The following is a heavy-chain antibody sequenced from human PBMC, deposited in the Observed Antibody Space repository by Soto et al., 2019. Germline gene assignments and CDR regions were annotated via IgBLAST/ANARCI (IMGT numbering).Heavy chain of an antibody. V-gene: IGHV4-30-4*01. CDR2: IYYSGST. CDR1: GGSISSGDYY. Sequence: SETLSLTCTVSGGSISSGDYYWSWIRQPPGKGLEWIGYIYYSGSTYYNPSLKSRVTISVDTSKNQFSLKLSSVTAADTAVYYCARNGDSWSGYLNWFDPWGQGTLVTVSS. CDR3: ARNGDSWSGYLNWFDP. D-gene: IGHD3-3*01. J-gene: IGHJ5*02.